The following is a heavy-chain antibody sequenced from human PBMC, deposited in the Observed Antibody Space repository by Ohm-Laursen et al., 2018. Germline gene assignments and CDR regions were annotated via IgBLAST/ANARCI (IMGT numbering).Heavy chain of an antibody. CDR1: GFTFSSYA. Sequence: SLRLSCAASGFTFSSYAMSWVRQAPGKGLEWVSAISGSGGSTYYADSVKGRFTISRDNSKTTVYLQMNRLRAEDTAAYYCATLSRGPSYAFEIWDQETMVTVSS. J-gene: IGHJ3*02. D-gene: IGHD2/OR15-2a*01. V-gene: IGHV3-23*01. CDR2: ISGSGGST. CDR3: ATLSRGPSYAFEI.